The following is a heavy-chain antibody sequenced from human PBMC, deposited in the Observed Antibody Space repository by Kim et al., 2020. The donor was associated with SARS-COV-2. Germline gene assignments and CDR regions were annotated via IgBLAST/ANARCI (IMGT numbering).Heavy chain of an antibody. V-gene: IGHV4-59*01. CDR1: GGSISSYY. D-gene: IGHD3-10*01. CDR3: ARHTYYYGSGSYSNGAFDN. J-gene: IGHJ3*02. CDR2: IYYSGST. Sequence: SETLSLTCTVSGGSISSYYWSWIRQPPGKGLEWIGYIYYSGSTNYNPSLKSRVTISVDTSKNQFSLKLSSVTAADTAVYYCARHTYYYGSGSYSNGAFDNWGQGTLVTVSS.